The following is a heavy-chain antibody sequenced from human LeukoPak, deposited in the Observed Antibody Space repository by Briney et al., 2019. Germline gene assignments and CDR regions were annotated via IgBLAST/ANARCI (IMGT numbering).Heavy chain of an antibody. CDR2: ISGNSGST. D-gene: IGHD1-26*01. Sequence: GGSLRVSCAASGFTFSSYAMSWVRQAPGKGLEWVSSISGNSGSTYYADSAKGRFTISRDNSKNTVYLQMNSLRAEDTAVYYCAKVSAWAMVGATYFDYWGQGTLVAVSS. CDR3: AKVSAWAMVGATYFDY. J-gene: IGHJ4*02. V-gene: IGHV3-23*01. CDR1: GFTFSSYA.